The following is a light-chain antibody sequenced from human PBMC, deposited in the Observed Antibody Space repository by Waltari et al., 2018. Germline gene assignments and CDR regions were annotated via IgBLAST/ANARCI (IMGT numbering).Light chain of an antibody. J-gene: IGKJ1*01. CDR2: QAS. Sequence: DLQITQSPSTLSASVGDRVIITCRATQSISSWLAWFQQKPGKAPKLLIYQASTLESGVPSRFSGSGSGSEFTLTISSLQPDDFATYHCQQYDSYPWTFGQGTKVEVK. V-gene: IGKV1-5*03. CDR3: QQYDSYPWT. CDR1: QSISSW.